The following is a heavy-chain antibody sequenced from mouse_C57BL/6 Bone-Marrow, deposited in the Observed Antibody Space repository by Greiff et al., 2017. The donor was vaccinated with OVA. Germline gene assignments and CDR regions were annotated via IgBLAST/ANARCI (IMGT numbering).Heavy chain of an antibody. D-gene: IGHD1-1*01. J-gene: IGHJ3*01. CDR3: ARNYGSSYGWFAY. V-gene: IGHV1-19*01. Sequence: VQLKESGPVLVKPGASVKMSCKASGYTFTDYYMNWVKQSHGKSLEWIGVINPYNGGTSYNQKFKGKATLTVDKSSSTAYMELNSLTSEDSAVYYGARNYGSSYGWFAYWGQGTLVTVSA. CDR1: GYTFTDYY. CDR2: INPYNGGT.